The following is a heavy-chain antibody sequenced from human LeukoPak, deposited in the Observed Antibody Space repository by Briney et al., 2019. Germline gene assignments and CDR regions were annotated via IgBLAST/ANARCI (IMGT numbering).Heavy chain of an antibody. CDR1: GGTFISYA. V-gene: IGHV1-69*05. CDR2: IIPIFGTA. Sequence: SVKVSCKASGGTFISYAISWVRQAPGQGLEWMGRIIPIFGTANYAQKFQGRVTITTDESTSTAYMELSSLRSEDTAVYYCAREKGELTKRHYFDYWGQGTLVTVSS. D-gene: IGHD1-26*01. CDR3: AREKGELTKRHYFDY. J-gene: IGHJ4*02.